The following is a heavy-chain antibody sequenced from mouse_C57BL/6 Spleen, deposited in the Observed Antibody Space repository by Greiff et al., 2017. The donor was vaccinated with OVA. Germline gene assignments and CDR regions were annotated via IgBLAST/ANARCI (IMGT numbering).Heavy chain of an antibody. CDR3: TGGDSNGAMDY. J-gene: IGHJ4*01. V-gene: IGHV14-4*01. D-gene: IGHD2-5*01. CDR2: IDPENGDT. Sequence: EVQLQQSGAELVRPGASVKLSCTASGFNIKDDYMHWVKQRPEQGLEWIGWIDPENGDTEYASKFQGKATITADTSSNTAYLQLSSLTSEDTAVYYCTGGDSNGAMDYWGQGTSVTVSS. CDR1: GFNIKDDY.